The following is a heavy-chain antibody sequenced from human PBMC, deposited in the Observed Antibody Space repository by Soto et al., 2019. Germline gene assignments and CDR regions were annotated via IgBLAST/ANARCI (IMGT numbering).Heavy chain of an antibody. D-gene: IGHD2-2*02. CDR1: GGSVRTGSYY. Sequence: QVHLQESGPGLVKPSETLSLTCTVSGGSVRTGSYYWTWIRQPPGKGLEWIGHIYYSGSTNYNPSLKSRVTISLDTSRNQFSLKLSSVTAADTAVYYCAREYHPWGQGTLVTVSS. V-gene: IGHV4-61*01. J-gene: IGHJ5*02. CDR3: AREYHP. CDR2: IYYSGST.